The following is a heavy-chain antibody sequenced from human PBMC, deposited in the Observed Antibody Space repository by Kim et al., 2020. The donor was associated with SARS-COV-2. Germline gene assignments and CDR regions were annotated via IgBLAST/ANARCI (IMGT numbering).Heavy chain of an antibody. J-gene: IGHJ4*02. D-gene: IGHD3-22*01. CDR3: ARPSYYYDSSGYSPFDY. Sequence: KSRVTISVDTSKNRLSLKLSSVTAADTAVYYCARPSYYYDSSGYSPFDYWGQGTLVTVSS. V-gene: IGHV4-39*01.